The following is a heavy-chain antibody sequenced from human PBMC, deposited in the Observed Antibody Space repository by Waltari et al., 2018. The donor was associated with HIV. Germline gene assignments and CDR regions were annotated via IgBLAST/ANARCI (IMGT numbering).Heavy chain of an antibody. Sequence: QVQLQESGPGLVKPSQTPSLTCTVYGGSVRSGSYYWTWIRQPAWKGLEWIVRIYTSGSTNYNPSLKSRVTISVDTSKNQFSLKLSSVTAADTAVYYCARYYCSGGSCSDYWGQGTLVTVSS. CDR2: IYTSGST. D-gene: IGHD2-15*01. CDR3: ARYYCSGGSCSDY. J-gene: IGHJ4*02. V-gene: IGHV4-61*02. CDR1: GGSVRSGSYY.